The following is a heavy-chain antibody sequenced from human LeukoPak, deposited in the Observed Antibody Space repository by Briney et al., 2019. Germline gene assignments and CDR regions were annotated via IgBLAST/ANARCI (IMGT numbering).Heavy chain of an antibody. J-gene: IGHJ4*02. CDR1: GYTFTSYA. Sequence: ASVKVSCKASGYTFTSYAMHWVRQAPGQRLEWMGWINAGNGNTKYSQKFQGRVTITRDTSASTAYMELSSLRSEDTAVYYCARVHLITMIVVVLGYWGQGTLVTVSS. V-gene: IGHV1-3*01. D-gene: IGHD3-22*01. CDR3: ARVHLITMIVVVLGY. CDR2: INAGNGNT.